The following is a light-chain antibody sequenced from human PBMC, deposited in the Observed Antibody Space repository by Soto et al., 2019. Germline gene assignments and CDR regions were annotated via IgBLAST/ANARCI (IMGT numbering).Light chain of an antibody. CDR1: SGSVSSRYY. V-gene: IGLV8-61*01. Sequence: QTVVTQEASLSVSPGGTVTLTCGLTSGSVSSRYYPSWYRQDPGQPPRTLIYSGDIRFSGVPDRCSGSILGSKAALTITGAQADDESVYYCVLYMKGDIRGFGGGTKLTVL. CDR3: VLYMKGDIRG. CDR2: SGD. J-gene: IGLJ2*01.